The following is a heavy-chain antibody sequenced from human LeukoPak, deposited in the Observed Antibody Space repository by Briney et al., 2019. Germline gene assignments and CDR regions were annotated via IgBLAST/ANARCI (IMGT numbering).Heavy chain of an antibody. CDR3: AIMHRYYDGSGYWVQ. CDR2: LRGDGDT. V-gene: IGHV3-23*01. Sequence: GGSLRLSCAASGFTFSSYAMSWVRQAPARGLEWVSSLRGDGDTFYADFVKGRFTLSRDESRNTVYLQLNNLRAEDTAVYYCAIMHRYYDGSGYWVQWGQGTLVTVSS. CDR1: GFTFSSYA. D-gene: IGHD3-22*01. J-gene: IGHJ4*02.